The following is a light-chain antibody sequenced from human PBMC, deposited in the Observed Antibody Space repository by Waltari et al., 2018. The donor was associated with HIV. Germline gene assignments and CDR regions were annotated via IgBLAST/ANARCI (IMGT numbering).Light chain of an antibody. Sequence: EIVMTQSPLSLPVTPGEAASIACRSSQSLLSSNGYNFLNWFLQKPGPSPPLLIYLGSNRASGVPDRFSGSGSGTDFTLKISIVEAGDVGVYDCMQGRRTPCTFGQGTKVEIK. V-gene: IGKV2-28*01. CDR3: MQGRRTPCT. J-gene: IGKJ1*01. CDR1: QSLLSSNGYNF. CDR2: LGS.